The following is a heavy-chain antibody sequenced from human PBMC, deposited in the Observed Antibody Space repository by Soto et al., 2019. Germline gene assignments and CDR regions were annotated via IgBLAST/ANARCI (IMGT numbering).Heavy chain of an antibody. CDR3: ARVRWELPTYYYYGMDV. CDR2: ISAYNGNT. Sequence: ASVKVSCKASGYTLTSHGISWVRQAPGQGLEWMGWISAYNGNTNYAQKLQGRVTMTTDTSTSTAYMELRSLRSDDTAVYYCARVRWELPTYYYYGMDVWGQGTTVTVSS. J-gene: IGHJ6*02. CDR1: GYTLTSHG. D-gene: IGHD1-26*01. V-gene: IGHV1-18*01.